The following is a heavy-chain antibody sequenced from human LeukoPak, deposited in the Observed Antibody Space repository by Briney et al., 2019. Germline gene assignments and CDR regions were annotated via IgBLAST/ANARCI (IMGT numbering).Heavy chain of an antibody. CDR1: GFTFSSYA. CDR3: ARDTRITMIVVVTIFDY. V-gene: IGHV3-30-3*01. D-gene: IGHD3-22*01. Sequence: GGSLRLSCAASGFTFSSYAMHWVRQAPGKGLEWVAVISYDGSNKYYADSVKGRFTISRDNSKNTLYLQMNSLRAEDTAVYYCARDTRITMIVVVTIFDYWGQGTLVTVSS. CDR2: ISYDGSNK. J-gene: IGHJ4*02.